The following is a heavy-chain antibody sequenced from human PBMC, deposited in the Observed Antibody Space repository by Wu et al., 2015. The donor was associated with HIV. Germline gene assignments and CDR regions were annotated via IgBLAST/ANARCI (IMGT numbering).Heavy chain of an antibody. D-gene: IGHD1/OR15-1a*01. J-gene: IGHJ4*02. CDR3: ASGRTTAEDY. CDR2: INTQTGGT. V-gene: IGHV1-2*02. Sequence: QVQLVQSGTEVKKPGASVKVSCKASGYTFTAYYLHWVRQAPGQGLEWMGWINTQTGGTNYVQKFKGRVTMTRDTSISTAYMELNRLTSDDTAVYFXASGRTTAEDYWGQGTLVTVSS. CDR1: GYTFTAYY.